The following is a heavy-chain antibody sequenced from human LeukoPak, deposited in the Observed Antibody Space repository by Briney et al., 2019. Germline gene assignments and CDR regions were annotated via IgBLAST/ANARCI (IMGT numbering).Heavy chain of an antibody. CDR2: IYTSGST. D-gene: IGHD3-22*01. V-gene: IGHV4-4*07. CDR1: GGSISSYY. Sequence: PSETLSLTCTVSGGSISSYYWSWIRQPAGKGLEWIGRIYTSGSTIYNPSLKSRVTMSVDTSKNQFSLRLSSVTAADTAVYYCARGGYYDSSGYLDYWGQGTLVIVSS. CDR3: ARGGYYDSSGYLDY. J-gene: IGHJ4*02.